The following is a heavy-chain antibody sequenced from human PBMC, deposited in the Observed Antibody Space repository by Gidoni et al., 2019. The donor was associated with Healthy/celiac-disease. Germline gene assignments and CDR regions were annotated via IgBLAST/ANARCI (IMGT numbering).Heavy chain of an antibody. CDR2: ISGSGGST. J-gene: IGHJ6*02. CDR3: AMHLYPAYYYGMDV. D-gene: IGHD2-2*02. V-gene: IGHV3-23*01. Sequence: APGKGLEWVSAISGSGGSTYYADSVKGRFTISRDNSKNTLYLQMNSLRAEDTAVYYCAMHLYPAYYYGMDVWSQGTTVTVSS.